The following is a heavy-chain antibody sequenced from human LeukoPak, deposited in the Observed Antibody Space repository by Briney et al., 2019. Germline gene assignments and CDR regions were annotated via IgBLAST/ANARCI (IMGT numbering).Heavy chain of an antibody. Sequence: GGTLRLSCAASGFTFSSYGMSWVRQAPGKGLEWVSAISGSGGSTYYADSVKGRFTISRDNSKNTLYLQMNSLRAEDTAVYYCAKMSKYNWFDPWGQGTLVTVSS. V-gene: IGHV3-23*01. CDR2: ISGSGGST. CDR3: AKMSKYNWFDP. J-gene: IGHJ5*02. CDR1: GFTFSSYG.